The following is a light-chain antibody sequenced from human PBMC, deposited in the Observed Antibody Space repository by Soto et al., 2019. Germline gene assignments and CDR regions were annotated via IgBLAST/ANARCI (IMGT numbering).Light chain of an antibody. CDR3: CSYAGSNTYVI. Sequence: QSALTQPASVSGSPGQSITISCTGTSSDVGSYNLVSWYQHHPGKAPKLIIYEANKRPSGVSTRFSGSKSGKTASLTISGLQAEDEADYYCCSYAGSNTYVIFGGGTQLTVL. CDR2: EAN. CDR1: SSDVGSYNL. J-gene: IGLJ2*01. V-gene: IGLV2-23*01.